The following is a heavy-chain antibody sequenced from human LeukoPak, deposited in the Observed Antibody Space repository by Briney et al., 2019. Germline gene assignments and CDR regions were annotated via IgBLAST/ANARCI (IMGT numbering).Heavy chain of an antibody. CDR3: ARALIGEYFDY. V-gene: IGHV4-59*12. D-gene: IGHD7-27*01. J-gene: IGHJ4*02. CDR2: IYYSGST. Sequence: PSETLSLTCTVSGGSISSYYWSWVRQPPGKGLEWIGSIYYSGSTYWNPCLKSRVTISVDTSKNQFSLKLSSVTAADTAVYYCARALIGEYFDYWGQGTLVTVSS. CDR1: GGSISSYY.